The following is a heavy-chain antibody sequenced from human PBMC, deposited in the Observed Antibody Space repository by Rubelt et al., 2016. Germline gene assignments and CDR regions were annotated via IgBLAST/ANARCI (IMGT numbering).Heavy chain of an antibody. D-gene: IGHD6-19*01. V-gene: IGHV3-74*02. CDR1: GLTFSSYW. J-gene: IGHJ4*02. CDR2: INLDGRDT. CDR3: AKWKMAVADRGFDD. Sequence: EVQLLESGGGLVQPGESLRLSCAASGLTFSSYWMHWVRQVPGKGPVWVSRINLDGRDTSYGNSVEGRFTISRDNAKNTLYLQMNSLGVEDTAVYYCAKWKMAVADRGFDDWGQGTLVTVSS.